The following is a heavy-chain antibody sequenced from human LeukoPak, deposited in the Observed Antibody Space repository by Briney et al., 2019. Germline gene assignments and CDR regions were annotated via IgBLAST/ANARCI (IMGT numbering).Heavy chain of an antibody. CDR1: GFTFSNYW. Sequence: PGGSLRLSCEGSGFTFSNYWMGWVRQAPGKGLQWVANIKTDGSEKYYVDSVKGRFTISRDNAKNSLYLQMNSLRAEDTAVYYCAKVDLSSSWYPDYWGQGTLVTVSS. J-gene: IGHJ4*02. CDR3: AKVDLSSSWYPDY. D-gene: IGHD6-13*01. V-gene: IGHV3-7*03. CDR2: IKTDGSEK.